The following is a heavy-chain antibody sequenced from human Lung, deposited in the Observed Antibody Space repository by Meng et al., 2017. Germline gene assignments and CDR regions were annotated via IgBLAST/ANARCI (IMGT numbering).Heavy chain of an antibody. V-gene: IGHV3-15*01. D-gene: IGHD3-16*02. CDR3: TTDLPFTEGGVITT. J-gene: IGHJ5*02. CDR2: IKSKVNGGTT. CDR1: GGIFRNLW. Sequence: LGGVGGGLVKAGGSLRPSCVASGGIFRNLWMTWVSQAPGKGLEWVGRIKSKVNGGTTDFAAPVKGRFTISRDDPENTLYLQMNSLKTEDTAVYYCTTDLPFTEGGVITTWGQGTLVTVSS.